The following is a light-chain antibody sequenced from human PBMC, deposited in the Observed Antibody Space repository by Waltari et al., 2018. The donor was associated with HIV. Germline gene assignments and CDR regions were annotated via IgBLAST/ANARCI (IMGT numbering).Light chain of an antibody. CDR1: KLRDKY. J-gene: IGLJ2*01. CDR3: QAWDYSSYVV. Sequence: SYELTQPPSVSVSPGQTASNNCPGEKLRDKYACWYHQKPGKSPVLVIYQDTKRPSGIPELFSGSNSGNTATLTISGTQAMDEAYYYCQAWDYSSYVVFGGGTKLTVL. V-gene: IGLV3-1*01. CDR2: QDT.